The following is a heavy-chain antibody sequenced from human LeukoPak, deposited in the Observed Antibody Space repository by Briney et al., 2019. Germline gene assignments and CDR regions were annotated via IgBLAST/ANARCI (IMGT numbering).Heavy chain of an antibody. CDR1: GGTFSNYT. J-gene: IGHJ4*02. V-gene: IGHV1-69*02. Sequence: AASVKVSCKASGGTFSNYTISWVRQAPGQGLEWMGRIIPILGIANYAQKFQGRVTITADKSTSTAYMELSSLRSEDTAVYYCARAGVVAARFDYWGQGTLVTVSS. CDR3: ARAGVVAARFDY. CDR2: IIPILGIA. D-gene: IGHD2-15*01.